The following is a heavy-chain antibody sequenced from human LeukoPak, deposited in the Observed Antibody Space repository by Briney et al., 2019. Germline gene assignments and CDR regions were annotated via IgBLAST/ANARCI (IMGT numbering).Heavy chain of an antibody. CDR2: INTNTGNP. J-gene: IGHJ4*02. Sequence: GASVKVSCKAAGYTFTSYALNWVRQAPGQGLEGMGWINTNTGNPTYAQGFTGRFVFSFDTSVSTAYLQIRSLKAEDTAVYYSASEDSSSWSKGAYWGQGPLVTVSS. CDR3: ASEDSSSWSKGAY. V-gene: IGHV7-4-1*02. CDR1: GYTFTSYA. D-gene: IGHD6-13*01.